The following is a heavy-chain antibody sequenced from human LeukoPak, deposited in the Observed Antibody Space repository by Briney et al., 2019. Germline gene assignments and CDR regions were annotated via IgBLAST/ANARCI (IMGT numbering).Heavy chain of an antibody. D-gene: IGHD3-22*01. CDR2: IYTSGST. CDR1: GGSISSYY. V-gene: IGHV4-4*07. CDR3: ASTLPSYYDSSGYYWAGFDY. J-gene: IGHJ4*02. Sequence: SETLSLTCTVSGGSISSYYWSWIRQPAGKGLEWIGRIYTSGSTNYNPSLKSRVTMSVDTSKNQFSLKLSSVTAADTAVYYCASTLPSYYDSSGYYWAGFDYWGQGTLVTVS.